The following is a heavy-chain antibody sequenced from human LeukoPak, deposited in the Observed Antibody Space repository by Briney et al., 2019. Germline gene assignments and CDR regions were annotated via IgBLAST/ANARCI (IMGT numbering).Heavy chain of an antibody. CDR3: ARGGPTYYYDSSGYFYFDY. Sequence: SVKVSCKASGGTFSSYAISWVRQAPGQGLEWMGGIIPIFGTANYAQKFQGRVTITTDESTSTAYMELRSLRSDDTGVYYCARGGPTYYYDSSGYFYFDYWGQGTLVTVSS. CDR2: IIPIFGTA. J-gene: IGHJ4*02. D-gene: IGHD3-22*01. V-gene: IGHV1-69*05. CDR1: GGTFSSYA.